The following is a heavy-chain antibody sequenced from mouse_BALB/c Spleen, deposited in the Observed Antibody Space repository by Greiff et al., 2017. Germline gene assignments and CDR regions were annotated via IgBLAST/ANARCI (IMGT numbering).Heavy chain of an antibody. CDR1: GYTFTDYE. CDR2: IDPETGGT. CDR3: TRDGYDPYDAMDD. V-gene: IGHV1-15*01. D-gene: IGHD2-2*01. J-gene: IGHJ4*01. Sequence: QVQLQQSGAELVRPGASVTLSCKASGYTFTDYEMHWVKQTPVHGLEWIGAIDPETGGTAYNQKFKGKATLTADKSSSTAYMELRSLTSEDSAVYYCTRDGYDPYDAMDDWGQGTSGTVSS.